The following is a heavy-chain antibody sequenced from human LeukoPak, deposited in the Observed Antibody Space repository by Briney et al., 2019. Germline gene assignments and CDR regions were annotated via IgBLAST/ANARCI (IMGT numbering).Heavy chain of an antibody. J-gene: IGHJ6*02. CDR1: GYTFTSYG. CDR2: ISAYNGNT. V-gene: IGHV1-18*01. CDR3: ARDPQAAQLGHYYYGMDV. D-gene: IGHD6-6*01. Sequence: ASVKVSCKASGYTFTSYGISWLRQAPGQGLEWMGWISAYNGNTNYAQKLQGRVTMTTDTSTSTAYMELRSLRSDDTAVYYCARDPQAAQLGHYYYGMDVWGQGTTVTVSS.